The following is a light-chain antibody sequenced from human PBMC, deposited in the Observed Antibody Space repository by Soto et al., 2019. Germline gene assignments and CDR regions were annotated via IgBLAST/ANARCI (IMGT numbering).Light chain of an antibody. CDR3: QYYNRHLWT. CDR1: QSVSSN. CDR2: AAS. V-gene: IGKV3-15*01. J-gene: IGKJ1*01. Sequence: EIVMAQSPAALSVSRGERATRCCRASQSVSSNLAWYQQKRGQAPRLLIYAASTRATGVPSRFSGGGSVTEFTLTSSRLQDDDFVTYYCQYYNRHLWTFGQGTKVDIK.